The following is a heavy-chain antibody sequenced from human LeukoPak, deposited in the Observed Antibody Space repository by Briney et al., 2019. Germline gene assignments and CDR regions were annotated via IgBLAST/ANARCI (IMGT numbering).Heavy chain of an antibody. CDR3: ASQVYCSAGSCYSNF. V-gene: IGHV4-39*01. CDR1: GGSISSRTYF. J-gene: IGHJ4*02. CDR2: IYYSSWST. Sequence: PSETMSLTCTVSGGSISSRTYFWGWIRQPPGKGLEWIGNIYYSSWSTYYNPSLKSRVTISVDTSKNQFSLKLSSVTAADTAVYYCASQVYCSAGSCYSNFWGQGTLVTVSS. D-gene: IGHD2-15*01.